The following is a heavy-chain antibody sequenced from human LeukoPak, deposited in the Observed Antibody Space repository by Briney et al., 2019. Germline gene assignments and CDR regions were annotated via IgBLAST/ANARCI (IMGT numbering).Heavy chain of an antibody. Sequence: GESLKISCKGSGYSFTSYWIGWVRQMPGKGLEWMGIIYPGDSDTRYSPSFQGQVTISADKSITTAYLQWSSLKASDTAMYYCARLRQGSTGWYSWFDPWGQGTLVTVSS. D-gene: IGHD6-19*01. J-gene: IGHJ5*02. CDR1: GYSFTSYW. CDR3: ARLRQGSTGWYSWFDP. CDR2: IYPGDSDT. V-gene: IGHV5-51*01.